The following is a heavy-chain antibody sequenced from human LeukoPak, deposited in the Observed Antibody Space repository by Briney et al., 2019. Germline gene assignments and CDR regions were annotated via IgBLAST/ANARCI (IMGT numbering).Heavy chain of an antibody. D-gene: IGHD3-22*01. CDR2: INSDGSST. V-gene: IGHV3-74*01. J-gene: IGHJ4*02. CDR3: AKGGRTYYYDSKTYFDY. CDR1: GFTFSSYW. Sequence: PGGSLRLSCAASGFTFSSYWMHWVRQAPGKGLVWVSRINSDGSSTSYADSVKGRFTISRDNSKNTLCLQMNSLRAEDTAVYYCAKGGRTYYYDSKTYFDYWGQGTLVTVSS.